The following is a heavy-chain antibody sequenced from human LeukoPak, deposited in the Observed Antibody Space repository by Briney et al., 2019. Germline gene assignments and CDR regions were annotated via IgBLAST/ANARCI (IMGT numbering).Heavy chain of an antibody. CDR3: AKDRRSDFWSGYYHYYYYGMDV. V-gene: IGHV3-30*18. J-gene: IGHJ6*02. CDR1: GFTFSSYG. CDR2: ISYDGSNK. D-gene: IGHD3-3*01. Sequence: PGRSLRLSCAASGFTFSSYGMHWVRQAPGKGLEWVAVISYDGSNKYYADSVKGRFTISRDNSKNTLYLQMYSLRAEDTAVYYCAKDRRSDFWSGYYHYYYYGMDVWGQGTTVTVSS.